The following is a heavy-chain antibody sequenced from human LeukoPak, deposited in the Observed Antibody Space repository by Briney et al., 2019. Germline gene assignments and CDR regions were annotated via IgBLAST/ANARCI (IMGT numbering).Heavy chain of an antibody. CDR1: GGSISSGGYS. CDR2: IYHSGST. CDR3: ARVDGDYSPGYFDL. J-gene: IGHJ2*01. D-gene: IGHD4-17*01. V-gene: IGHV4-30-2*01. Sequence: SETLSLTSAVSGGSISSGGYSWSWIRQPPGKGLEWIGYIYHSGSTYYNPSLKSRVTISVDRSKNQFSLKLSSVTAADTAVYYCARVDGDYSPGYFDLWGRGTLVTVSS.